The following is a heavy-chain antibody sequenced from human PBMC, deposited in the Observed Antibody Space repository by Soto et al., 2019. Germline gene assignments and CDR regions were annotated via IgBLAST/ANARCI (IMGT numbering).Heavy chain of an antibody. CDR3: AKDLRLGYYYYYGMDV. J-gene: IGHJ6*02. V-gene: IGHV3-30*04. CDR2: RSYDGINK. Sequence: PGGSLRLSCAASGFTFSSYAMHWVRQAPGKGLDWVAVRSYDGINKYYADSVKGRFTISRDNSKNTLYLQMNSLRAEDTALYYCAKDLRLGYYYYYGMDVWGQGTTVTVSS. D-gene: IGHD5-12*01. CDR1: GFTFSSYA.